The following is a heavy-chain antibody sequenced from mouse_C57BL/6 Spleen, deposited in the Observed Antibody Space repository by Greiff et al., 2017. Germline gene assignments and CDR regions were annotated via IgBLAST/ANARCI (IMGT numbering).Heavy chain of an antibody. CDR3: ARRRLRAMDY. CDR2: IYPSDSET. CDR1: GYTFTSYW. V-gene: IGHV1-61*01. Sequence: QVQLQQPGAELVRPGSSVKLSCKASGYTFTSYWMDWVKQRPGQGLEWIGNIYPSDSETHYNQKFKDKATLTVDKSSSTAYMQLSSLTSEDSAVYYCARRRLRAMDYWGQGTSVTVSS. D-gene: IGHD3-2*02. J-gene: IGHJ4*01.